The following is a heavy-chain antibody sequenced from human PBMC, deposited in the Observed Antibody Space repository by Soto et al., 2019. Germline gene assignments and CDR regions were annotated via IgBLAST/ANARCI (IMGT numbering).Heavy chain of an antibody. Sequence: GGSLRLSCAASGFTFSSYAMHWVRQAPGKGLEWVAVISYDGSNKYYADSVKGRFTISRDNSKNTLYLQMNSLRAEDTAVYYCAEDIVPSRGGGMDVWGQGTTVTVSS. CDR2: ISYDGSNK. CDR3: AEDIVPSRGGGMDV. D-gene: IGHD2-8*01. V-gene: IGHV3-30-3*01. CDR1: GFTFSSYA. J-gene: IGHJ6*02.